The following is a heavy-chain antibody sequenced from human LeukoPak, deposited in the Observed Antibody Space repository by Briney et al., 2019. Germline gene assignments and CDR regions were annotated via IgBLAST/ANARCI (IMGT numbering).Heavy chain of an antibody. Sequence: GGSLRLSCAASGFTFSSYAMSWVRQAPGKGLEWVSAISGSGGSTYYADSVKGRFTISRDNSKNTLYLQMNSLRVEDTAVYFCAKRGNYFEFDYWGQGTLVTVSS. D-gene: IGHD3-10*01. CDR2: ISGSGGST. CDR1: GFTFSSYA. V-gene: IGHV3-23*01. J-gene: IGHJ4*02. CDR3: AKRGNYFEFDY.